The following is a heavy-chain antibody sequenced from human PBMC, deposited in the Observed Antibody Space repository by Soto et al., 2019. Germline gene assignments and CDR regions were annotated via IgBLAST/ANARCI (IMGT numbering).Heavy chain of an antibody. CDR2: IYYSGST. D-gene: IGHD6-13*01. CDR3: ARHRRTVAAAEPIHDY. CDR1: GGSISSSSYY. Sequence: QLQLQESGPGLVKPSETLSLTCTVSGGSISSSSYYWGWIRQPPGKGLEWIGSIYYSGSTYYNPSLKSRVTISVDTSKNQFSLKLSSVTAADTAVYYCARHRRTVAAAEPIHDYWGQGTLVTVSS. V-gene: IGHV4-39*01. J-gene: IGHJ4*02.